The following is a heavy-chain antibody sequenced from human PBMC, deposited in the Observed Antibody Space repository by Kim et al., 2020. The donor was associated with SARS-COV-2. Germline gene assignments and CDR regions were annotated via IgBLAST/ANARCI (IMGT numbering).Heavy chain of an antibody. CDR1: GFTFSSYA. Sequence: GGSLRLSCAASGFTFSSYAMSWVRQAPGKGLEWVSAISGSGGSTYYADSVKGRFTISRDNFKNTLYLQMNSLRAEDTAVYYCASSARLGGVLRFPFDYWGQGTLVTVSS. D-gene: IGHD3-16*01. J-gene: IGHJ4*02. V-gene: IGHV3-23*01. CDR2: ISGSGGST. CDR3: ASSARLGGVLRFPFDY.